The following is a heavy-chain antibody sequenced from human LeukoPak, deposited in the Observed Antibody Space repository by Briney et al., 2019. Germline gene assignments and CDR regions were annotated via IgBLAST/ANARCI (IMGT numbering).Heavy chain of an antibody. V-gene: IGHV1-2*02. D-gene: IGHD1-26*01. Sequence: ASVKVSCKASGYTFTGYYMHWVRQAPGQGLEWMGWINPNSGGTNYAQKFQGRVTMTRDTSISTAYMELSRLRSDDTAVYYCARDRESGSYAYYYYYYMDVWGKGTTVTVSS. CDR3: ARDRESGSYAYYYYYYMDV. CDR1: GYTFTGYY. J-gene: IGHJ6*03. CDR2: INPNSGGT.